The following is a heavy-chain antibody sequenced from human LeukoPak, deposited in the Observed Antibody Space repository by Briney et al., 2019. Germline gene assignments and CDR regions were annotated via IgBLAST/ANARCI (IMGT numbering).Heavy chain of an antibody. CDR1: GFPFSTYA. V-gene: IGHV3-23*01. CDR3: ARGPVVPSATYFFDY. J-gene: IGHJ4*02. D-gene: IGHD2-2*01. CDR2: ISANGGST. Sequence: AGRSLRLSCAASGFPFSTYAMTWVRQAPGKGLEVVSAISANGGSTYSADSVKGRFTISRDHSKNTLYLQMNSLTAEDTAVYYTARGPVVPSATYFFDYWGQGNLVVVSS.